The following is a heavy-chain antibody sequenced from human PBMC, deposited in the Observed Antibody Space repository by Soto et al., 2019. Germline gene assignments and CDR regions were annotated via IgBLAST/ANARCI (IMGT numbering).Heavy chain of an antibody. V-gene: IGHV4-4*02. J-gene: IGHJ4*02. CDR2: IFHSGST. D-gene: IGHD4-17*01. Sequence: SETLSLTCAVSGGSIRSNNWWSWVRQPPGKGLEWIGEIFHSGSTNYNPSLKTRVTISVDKSKNQFSLKMSSVTAADTAVYYCARENGDYAYFDYWGQGTLVT. CDR1: GGSIRSNNW. CDR3: ARENGDYAYFDY.